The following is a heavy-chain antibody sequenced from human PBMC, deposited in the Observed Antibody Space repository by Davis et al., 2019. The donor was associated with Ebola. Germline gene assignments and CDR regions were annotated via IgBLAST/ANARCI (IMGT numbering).Heavy chain of an antibody. V-gene: IGHV1-2*02. J-gene: IGHJ3*02. CDR3: ARARGGTEYDAFDI. CDR2: ITPNSGDT. CDR1: GYTFTDYY. Sequence: ASVTVSCKASGYTFTDYYMHWVRQAPGQGLEWMGWITPNSGDTNYAPKFQGRVTMTRDTSISTAYMELSSLRSDDTAVYYCARARGGTEYDAFDIWGQGTMVTVSS. D-gene: IGHD2-8*02.